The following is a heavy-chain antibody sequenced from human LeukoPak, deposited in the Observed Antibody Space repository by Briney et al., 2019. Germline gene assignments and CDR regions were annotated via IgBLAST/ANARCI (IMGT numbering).Heavy chain of an antibody. Sequence: GESLKISCQGSGYSFTNYWIGWVRQMPGKGLEWMGIIYPGDSDTRYSPSFQGQVTISADKSISTAYLQWSSLKASDTAMYYCARRSYDFWSGYPIWGQGTMVTVSS. V-gene: IGHV5-51*01. J-gene: IGHJ3*02. D-gene: IGHD3-3*01. CDR1: GYSFTNYW. CDR2: IYPGDSDT. CDR3: ARRSYDFWSGYPI.